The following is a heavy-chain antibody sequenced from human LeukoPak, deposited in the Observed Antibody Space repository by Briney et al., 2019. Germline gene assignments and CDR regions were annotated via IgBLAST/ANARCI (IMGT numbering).Heavy chain of an antibody. CDR2: ISGSGGST. Sequence: GRSLRLSCAASGFTFDDYAMHWVRQAPGKGLEWVSGISGSGGSTYYADSVKGRFTISRDNSKNTLYLQMNSLRAEDTAVYYCAKEMASGSYVDYWGQGTLVTVSS. CDR3: AKEMASGSYVDY. CDR1: GFTFDDYA. D-gene: IGHD1-26*01. J-gene: IGHJ4*02. V-gene: IGHV3-23*01.